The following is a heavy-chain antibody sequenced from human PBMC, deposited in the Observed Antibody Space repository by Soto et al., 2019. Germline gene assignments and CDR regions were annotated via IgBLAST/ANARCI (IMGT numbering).Heavy chain of an antibody. CDR2: IYYSGST. Sequence: QLQLQESGPGLVKPSETLSLTCTVSGGSISSSSYYWVWIRQPPGKGLEWIGTIYYSGSTYYNPPFKGRVTISVDTAKNQFSLKLTSVTAADTAVYYCALIRGWFDPWGQGTLVTVSS. CDR1: GGSISSSSYY. D-gene: IGHD3-10*01. V-gene: IGHV4-39*01. CDR3: ALIRGWFDP. J-gene: IGHJ5*02.